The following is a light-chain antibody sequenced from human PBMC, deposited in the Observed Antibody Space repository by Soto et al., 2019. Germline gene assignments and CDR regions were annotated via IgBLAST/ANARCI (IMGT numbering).Light chain of an antibody. CDR3: QQYGSSTLT. CDR2: GAS. V-gene: IGKV3-20*01. J-gene: IGKJ1*01. Sequence: IRFTQSPGTLSLSPGERATLSCRASQSFNRTYLAWYQQKPGQAPRLLIYGASSRATGIPDRFSGSGSGTDFTLTISRLDPEDFAVYYCQQYGSSTLTFGQGTQVDIK. CDR1: QSFNRTY.